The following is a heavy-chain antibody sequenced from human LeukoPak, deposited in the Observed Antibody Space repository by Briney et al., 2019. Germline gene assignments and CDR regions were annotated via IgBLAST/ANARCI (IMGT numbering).Heavy chain of an antibody. CDR3: ARDGWFYYDSSDYSGFDY. V-gene: IGHV1-46*01. J-gene: IGHJ4*02. D-gene: IGHD3-22*01. CDR1: GYTFTRYY. CDR2: INPSGGSI. Sequence: ASLKVSCKASGYTFTRYYMHWVRQAPGQGLEWMGIINPSGGSINYAQKFQGRVTMTRDTSTSTVYMELSSLRSEDTAVYYCARDGWFYYDSSDYSGFDYWGQGTLVTVSS.